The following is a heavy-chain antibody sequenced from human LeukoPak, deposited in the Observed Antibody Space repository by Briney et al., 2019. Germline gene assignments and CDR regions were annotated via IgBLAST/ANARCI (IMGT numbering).Heavy chain of an antibody. J-gene: IGHJ4*02. Sequence: ASVKVSCKASGYNFIAYYMHWGRQAPEERVERGGWINPNSGGTNNAQKSRGRDTMPKDTSISTAYMELSWLGSDDTAVFYCARGSIASFDYWGQGTLVTVSS. CDR2: INPNSGGT. V-gene: IGHV1-2*02. D-gene: IGHD6-6*01. CDR1: GYNFIAYY. CDR3: ARGSIASFDY.